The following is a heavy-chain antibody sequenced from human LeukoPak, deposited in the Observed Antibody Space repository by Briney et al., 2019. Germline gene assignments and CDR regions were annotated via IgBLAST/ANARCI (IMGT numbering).Heavy chain of an antibody. V-gene: IGHV3-48*04. CDR2: ITSQSTTI. CDR3: ARDGGELNWFDP. Sequence: PGGSLRLSCAASGFTFSYYSMNWVRQAPGKGLEWVSYITSQSTTIYYADSVKGRFTISRDNAKNSLYLQMNSLRAEDTAVYYCARDGGELNWFDPWGQGTLVTVSS. J-gene: IGHJ5*02. D-gene: IGHD1-26*01. CDR1: GFTFSYYS.